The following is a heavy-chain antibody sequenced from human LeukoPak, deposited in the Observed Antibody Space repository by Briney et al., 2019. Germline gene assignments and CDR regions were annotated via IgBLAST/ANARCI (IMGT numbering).Heavy chain of an antibody. CDR3: ARGYSSSWYGKTTPGDY. CDR2: INPNSGGT. D-gene: IGHD6-13*01. V-gene: IGHV1-2*02. CDR1: GYTFTGYY. Sequence: AASVKVSCKASGYTFTGYYMHWVRQAPGQGLEWMGWINPNSGGTNYARKFQGRVTMTRDTSISTAYMELSRLRSDDTAVYYCARGYSSSWYGKTTPGDYWGQGTLVTVSS. J-gene: IGHJ4*02.